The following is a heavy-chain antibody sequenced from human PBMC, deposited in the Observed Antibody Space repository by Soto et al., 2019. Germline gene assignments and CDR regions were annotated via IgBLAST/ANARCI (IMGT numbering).Heavy chain of an antibody. J-gene: IGHJ6*02. Sequence: SETLSLTCAVYGGSFSGYYWSWIRQPPGKGLEWIGEINHSGSTNYNPSLKSRVTISVDTSKNQFSLKLSSVTAADTAVYYCARRHFGVVIIPYYYYGMDVWGQGTTVTVS. CDR2: INHSGST. CDR1: GGSFSGYY. D-gene: IGHD3-3*01. V-gene: IGHV4-34*01. CDR3: ARRHFGVVIIPYYYYGMDV.